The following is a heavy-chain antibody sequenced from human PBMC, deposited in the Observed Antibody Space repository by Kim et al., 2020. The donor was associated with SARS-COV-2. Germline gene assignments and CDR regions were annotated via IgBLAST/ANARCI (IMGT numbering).Heavy chain of an antibody. V-gene: IGHV3-30*13. D-gene: IGHD6-6*01. Sequence: GGSLRLSCSGSGFMFSNYYFHWVRQAPGQGLEWVAIITVGGNPNYYVDSVKGRFTISSDNSKNRFYLQMNSLRLEDTAVYYCARDRTVSSDPLIYGLDV. J-gene: IGHJ6*01. CDR3: ARDRTVSSDPLIYGLDV. CDR1: GFMFSNYY. CDR2: ITVGGNPN.